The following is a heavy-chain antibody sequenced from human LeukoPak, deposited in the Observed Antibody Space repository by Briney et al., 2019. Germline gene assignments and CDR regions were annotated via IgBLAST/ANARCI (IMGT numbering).Heavy chain of an antibody. V-gene: IGHV3-74*01. J-gene: IGHJ3*02. D-gene: IGHD2-8*01. Sequence: PGGSLRLSCAASGFTLSSYRMHWVRQAPGKGLVWVSGINSDGGSTRYADSVKGRFIITRDNAKNMLYLQMNSLRAEDTAVYYCASMNGHAFDIWGQGTRVTVSS. CDR3: ASMNGHAFDI. CDR1: GFTLSSYR. CDR2: INSDGGST.